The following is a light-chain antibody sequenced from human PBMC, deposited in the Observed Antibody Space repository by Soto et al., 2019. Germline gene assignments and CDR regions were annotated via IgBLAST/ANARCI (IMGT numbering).Light chain of an antibody. V-gene: IGKV3-20*01. CDR2: GAS. CDR1: QSVGSNY. Sequence: EIVLTQSPGTLALSPGERATLSCRASQSVGSNYLAWYQQTPGQAPRLLIHGASTRATGIPDMFSGSGSGTDFTLTLSRLESEDSAVYYCHQYASSPLTFGQGTRLEIK. J-gene: IGKJ5*01. CDR3: HQYASSPLT.